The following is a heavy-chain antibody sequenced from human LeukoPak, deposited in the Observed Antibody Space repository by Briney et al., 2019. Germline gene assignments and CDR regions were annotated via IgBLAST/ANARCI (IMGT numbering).Heavy chain of an antibody. Sequence: GGSLRLSCAASGFTVSSNYMSWVRQAPGKGLEWVSVIYSGGSTYYADSVKGRFTISRDNAKNSLYLQMNSLRAEDTAVYYCARYDYVWGSYRFGYWGQGTLVTVSS. V-gene: IGHV3-66*01. CDR1: GFTVSSNY. CDR2: IYSGGST. J-gene: IGHJ4*02. CDR3: ARYDYVWGSYRFGY. D-gene: IGHD3-16*02.